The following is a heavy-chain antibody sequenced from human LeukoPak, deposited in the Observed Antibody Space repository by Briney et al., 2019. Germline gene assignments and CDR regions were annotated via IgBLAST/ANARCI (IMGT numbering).Heavy chain of an antibody. V-gene: IGHV4-59*08. CDR1: GGPISRYY. CDR3: ARLNQGNRFDY. J-gene: IGHJ4*02. Sequence: SETLSLTSTVSGGPISRYYWSWIRQPPGKGLEWIGYIYYSGSTNYNPSLKSRVTISVDTSKNQFSLKLSSVTAADTAVYYCARLNQGNRFDYWGQGTLVTVSS. D-gene: IGHD1-14*01. CDR2: IYYSGST.